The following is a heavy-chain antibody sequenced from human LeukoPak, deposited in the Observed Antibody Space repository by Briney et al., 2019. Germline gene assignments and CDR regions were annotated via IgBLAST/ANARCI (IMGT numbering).Heavy chain of an antibody. CDR2: ISSSSGHI. V-gene: IGHV3-21*01. CDR3: ARDPGTVADPYFDY. D-gene: IGHD6-19*01. Sequence: TGGSLRLSCAASGFTFSSYNMNWVRRPPGKGLEWVSSISSSSGHIHYADSVKGRFTISRDNANNSLYLQMNSLRDEDTAVYYCARDPGTVADPYFDYWGQGSLVTVSS. CDR1: GFTFSSYN. J-gene: IGHJ4*02.